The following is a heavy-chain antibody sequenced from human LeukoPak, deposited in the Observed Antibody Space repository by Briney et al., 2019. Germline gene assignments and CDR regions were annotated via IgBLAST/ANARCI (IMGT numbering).Heavy chain of an antibody. CDR3: AKGRYCSGGSCYSSLGDYYYYMDV. CDR2: ISGSGGST. D-gene: IGHD2-15*01. J-gene: IGHJ6*03. V-gene: IGHV3-23*01. Sequence: GGSLRLSCAASGFTFSSYAMSWVRQAPGKGLEWVSGISGSGGSTYYADSVKGRFTISRDNSKNTLYPQMNSLRAEDTAVYYCAKGRYCSGGSCYSSLGDYYYYMDVWGKGTTVTVSS. CDR1: GFTFSSYA.